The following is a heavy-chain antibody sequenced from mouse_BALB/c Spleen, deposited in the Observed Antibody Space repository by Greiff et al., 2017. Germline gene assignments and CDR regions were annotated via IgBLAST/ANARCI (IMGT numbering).Heavy chain of an antibody. Sequence: EVQLVESGGGLVQPGGSLRLSCATSGFTFTDYYMSWVRQPPGKALEWLGFIRNKANGYTTEYSASVKGRFTISRDNSQSILYLQMNTLRAEDSATYYCARDIAVAYWGQGTLVTVSA. CDR1: GFTFTDYY. V-gene: IGHV7-3*02. CDR2: IRNKANGYTT. J-gene: IGHJ3*01. CDR3: ARDIAVAY.